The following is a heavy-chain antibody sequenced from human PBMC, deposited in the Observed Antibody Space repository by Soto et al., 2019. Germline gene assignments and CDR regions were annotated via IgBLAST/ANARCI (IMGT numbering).Heavy chain of an antibody. CDR3: ARDGLKFHLMSGPPWLDS. CDR1: GFTFSDYY. CDR2: ITSRSTYT. Sequence: QVQLVESGGALVKPGGSLRLSCTASGFTFSDYYMNWIRQAPGKGLEWIAYITSRSTYTNYADSVKGRFTISRDNARTSLSLEMDRLRDEDAGVYYCARDGLKFHLMSGPPWLDSWGQGTLVTVSS. J-gene: IGHJ5*01. D-gene: IGHD2-8*01. V-gene: IGHV3-11*06.